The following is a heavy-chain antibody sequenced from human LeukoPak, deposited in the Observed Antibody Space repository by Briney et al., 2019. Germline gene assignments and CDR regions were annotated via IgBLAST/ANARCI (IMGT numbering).Heavy chain of an antibody. CDR1: GGSFSGYY. J-gene: IGHJ6*03. V-gene: IGHV4-34*01. Sequence: SETLSLTCAVYGGSFSGYYWSWIRQPPGKGLEWIGEINHSGSTNYNPSLKSRVTISVDTSKNQFSLKLSSVTAADTTVYYCARVRYYYYYYMDVWGKGTTVTVSS. CDR3: ARVRYYYYYYMDV. CDR2: INHSGST.